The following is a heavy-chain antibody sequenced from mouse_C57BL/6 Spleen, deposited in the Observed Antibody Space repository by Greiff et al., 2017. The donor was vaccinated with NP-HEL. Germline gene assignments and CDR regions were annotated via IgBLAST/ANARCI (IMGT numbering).Heavy chain of an antibody. Sequence: VHVKQSGPELVKPGASVKISFKASGYSFTDYNMNWVKQSNGKSLEWIGVINPNYGTTSYTQKFKGKATSTVAQSSSTAYMQLNSLTSEDSAVYYCARRGDYGYLYAMGYWGQGTSVTVSS. CDR2: INPNYGTT. CDR3: ARRGDYGYLYAMGY. V-gene: IGHV1-39*01. D-gene: IGHD2-2*01. J-gene: IGHJ4*01. CDR1: GYSFTDYN.